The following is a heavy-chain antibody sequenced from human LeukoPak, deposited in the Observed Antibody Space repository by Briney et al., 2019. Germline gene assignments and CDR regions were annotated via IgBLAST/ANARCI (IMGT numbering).Heavy chain of an antibody. V-gene: IGHV4-39*07. D-gene: IGHD3-3*01. J-gene: IGHJ4*02. CDR3: ARGRFDFWSGYYVGRIRGYFDY. CDR2: IYYSGST. Sequence: SETLSLTCTVSGGSISSSSYYWGWIRQPPGKGLEWIGSIYYSGSTYYNPSLKSRVTISVDTSKNQFSLKLSSVTAADTAVYYCARGRFDFWSGYYVGRIRGYFDYWGQGTLVTVSS. CDR1: GGSISSSSYY.